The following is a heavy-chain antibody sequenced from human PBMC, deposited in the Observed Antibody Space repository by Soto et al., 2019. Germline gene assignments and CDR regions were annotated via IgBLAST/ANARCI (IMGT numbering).Heavy chain of an antibody. CDR1: GFSFVNYA. J-gene: IGHJ4*02. V-gene: IGHV3-23*01. CDR2: LSGSGTST. Sequence: EVQLLESGGGWVQPGGSLRLSCAASGFSFVNYAMNWVRQAPGKGLEWVSGLSGSGTSTYYADSVKGRFTISRDNSRDILFLQMNSLTADDTAVYYCAKATTNGGWFNPFDSWGQGALVTVSS. D-gene: IGHD6-19*01. CDR3: AKATTNGGWFNPFDS.